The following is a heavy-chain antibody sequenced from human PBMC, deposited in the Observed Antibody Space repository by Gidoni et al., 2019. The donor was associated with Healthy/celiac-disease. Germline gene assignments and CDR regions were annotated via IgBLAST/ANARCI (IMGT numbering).Heavy chain of an antibody. D-gene: IGHD2-15*01. CDR1: GGSFRGYY. V-gene: IGHV4-34*01. J-gene: IGHJ4*02. CDR3: ARAPPGYCSGGSCYGSPLRY. CDR2: INHSRST. Sequence: AQLQQSGAGRLKPSDTLSLPCAVYGGSFRGYYWSWIGQPPGTGLEWIGEINHSRSTNYNPSLKSRVTISVDTSKNQFSLKLSSVTAADTAVYCCARAPPGYCSGGSCYGSPLRYWGQGTLVTVSS.